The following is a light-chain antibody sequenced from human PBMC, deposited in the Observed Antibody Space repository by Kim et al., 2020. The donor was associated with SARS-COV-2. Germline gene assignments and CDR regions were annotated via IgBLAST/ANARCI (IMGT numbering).Light chain of an antibody. CDR2: YDS. CDR1: NIGSKS. CDR3: QVWDSSSDDPV. Sequence: AQGKTARINCGGNNIGSKSVHWYQQKPGQAPVLVIYYDSDRPSGIPERFSGSSSGNTATLTISRFEAGDEADYYWQVWDSSSDDPVSRGGTHLTVL. J-gene: IGLJ3*02. V-gene: IGLV3-21*04.